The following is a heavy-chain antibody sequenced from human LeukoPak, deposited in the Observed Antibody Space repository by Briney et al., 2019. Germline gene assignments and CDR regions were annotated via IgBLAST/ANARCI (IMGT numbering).Heavy chain of an antibody. D-gene: IGHD3-3*01. CDR1: GFNMGSYW. J-gene: IGHJ4*02. Sequence: PGGSLRLSCVASGFNMGSYWMSWVRQTPGKGLEWVANIKQDESEKYYVESVKGRFTISRGNAQNSVYLQMNNLRVEDTALYYCARVGISEWLLEDYWGQGTLVIVSS. CDR3: ARVGISEWLLEDY. V-gene: IGHV3-7*01. CDR2: IKQDESEK.